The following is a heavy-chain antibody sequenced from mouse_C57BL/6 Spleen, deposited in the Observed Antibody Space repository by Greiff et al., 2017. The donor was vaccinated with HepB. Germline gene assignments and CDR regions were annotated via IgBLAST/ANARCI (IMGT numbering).Heavy chain of an antibody. D-gene: IGHD2-10*01. CDR3: TAYLENYFDY. V-gene: IGHV1-15*01. Sequence: VQLQQSGAELVRPGASVTLSCKASGYTFTDYEMHWVKQTPVHGLEWIGAIDPETGGTAYNQKFKGKAILTADKSSSTAYMELRSLTSEDSAVYYCTAYLENYFDYWGQGTTLTVSS. CDR1: GYTFTDYE. CDR2: IDPETGGT. J-gene: IGHJ2*01.